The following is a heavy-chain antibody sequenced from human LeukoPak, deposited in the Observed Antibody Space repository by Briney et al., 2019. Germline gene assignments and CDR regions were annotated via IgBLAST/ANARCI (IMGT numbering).Heavy chain of an antibody. J-gene: IGHJ4*02. V-gene: IGHV3-30*02. CDR2: IRYDGSDT. Sequence: GGSLRLSCAASGFTFSNSGIHWVRQAPGKGLEWVAFIRYDGSDTYYADSVKGRFTISRDNSKNTLYLQMNGLGVEDTAVYYCAKGSSIAAPGRLGFDYWGQGTLVTVSS. CDR1: GFTFSNSG. D-gene: IGHD6-6*01. CDR3: AKGSSIAAPGRLGFDY.